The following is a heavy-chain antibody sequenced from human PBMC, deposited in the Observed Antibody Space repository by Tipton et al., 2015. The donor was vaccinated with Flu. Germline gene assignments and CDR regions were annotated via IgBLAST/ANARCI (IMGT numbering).Heavy chain of an antibody. CDR3: ARGGLAPGNY. Sequence: SLRLSCAASGFISSDYWMIWFRQAPGKGLEWVANIKQDGSEKYYVNSVKGRFTIFRDNARNSLYLQMNGLRAEDTAVYYCARGGLAPGNYWGQGTLVTVSS. CDR1: GFISSDYW. J-gene: IGHJ4*02. V-gene: IGHV3-7*01. CDR2: IKQDGSEK. D-gene: IGHD3-3*02.